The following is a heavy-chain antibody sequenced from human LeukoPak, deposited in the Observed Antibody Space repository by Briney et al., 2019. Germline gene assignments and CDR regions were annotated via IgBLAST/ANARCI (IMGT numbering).Heavy chain of an antibody. Sequence: GGSLRLSCAASGFTFSSYSMNWVRQAPGKGLEWVSSISSSSSYIYYADSVKGRFTISRDNAKNSLYLQMNSLRAEDTAVYYCARDHSDLRSPPFDPWGQGTLVTVSS. CDR1: GFTFSSYS. CDR3: ARDHSDLRSPPFDP. D-gene: IGHD3-3*01. CDR2: ISSSSSYI. J-gene: IGHJ5*02. V-gene: IGHV3-21*01.